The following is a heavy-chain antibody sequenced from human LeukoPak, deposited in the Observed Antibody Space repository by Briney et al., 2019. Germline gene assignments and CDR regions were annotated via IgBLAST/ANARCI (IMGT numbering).Heavy chain of an antibody. CDR2: ISSSSSYI. D-gene: IGHD6-13*01. V-gene: IGHV3-21*01. CDR1: GFTFSNYA. Sequence: GASLRLSCAASGFTFSNYAMSWVRQAPGKGLEWVSSISSSSSYIYYADSVKGRFTISRDNAKNSLYLQMNSLRAEDTAVYYCARGSGIAAANDYWGQGTLVTVSS. CDR3: ARGSGIAAANDY. J-gene: IGHJ4*02.